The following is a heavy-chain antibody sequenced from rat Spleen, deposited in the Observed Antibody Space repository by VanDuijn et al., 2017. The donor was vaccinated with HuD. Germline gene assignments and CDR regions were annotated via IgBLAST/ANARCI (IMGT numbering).Heavy chain of an antibody. CDR1: GFTFSDYA. D-gene: IGHD1-11*01. J-gene: IGHJ4*01. Sequence: EVQLVESGGGLVQPGRSLKFSCAASGFTFSDYAMAWVRQAPKKNLEWVATIIYDGSSTYYRDSVKGRFTISRDNAKSTLYLQMDRLRSEDTATYYCASQRFNDGGVMDAWGQGASVTVSS. CDR2: IIYDGSST. V-gene: IGHV5-17*01. CDR3: ASQRFNDGGVMDA.